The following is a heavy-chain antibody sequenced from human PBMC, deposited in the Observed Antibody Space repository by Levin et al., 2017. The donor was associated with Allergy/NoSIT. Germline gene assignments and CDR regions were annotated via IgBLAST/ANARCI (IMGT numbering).Heavy chain of an antibody. J-gene: IGHJ4*02. CDR3: ARGYSSGWYPDY. CDR2: IIPILGIA. V-gene: IGHV1-69*04. CDR1: GGTFSSYA. D-gene: IGHD6-19*01. Sequence: SVKVSCKASGGTFSSYAISWVRQAPGQGLEWMGRIIPILGIANYAQKFQGRVTITADKSTSTAYMELSSLRSEDTAVYYCARGYSSGWYPDYWGQGTLVTVSS.